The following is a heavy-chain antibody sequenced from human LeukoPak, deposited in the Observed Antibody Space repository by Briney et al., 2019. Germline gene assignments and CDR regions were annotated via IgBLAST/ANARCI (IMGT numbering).Heavy chain of an antibody. V-gene: IGHV3-73*01. CDR2: IRSKANSYAT. J-gene: IGHJ4*02. D-gene: IGHD3-16*02. Sequence: GGSLRLSCAASGFIFSNAWMSWVRQAPGKGLEWVGRIRSKANSYATAYAASVKGRFTISRDDSKNTAYLQMNSLKTEDTAVYYCTTSSHYDYVWGSYRYTGTDYWGQGTLVTVSS. CDR3: TTSSHYDYVWGSYRYTGTDY. CDR1: GFIFSNAW.